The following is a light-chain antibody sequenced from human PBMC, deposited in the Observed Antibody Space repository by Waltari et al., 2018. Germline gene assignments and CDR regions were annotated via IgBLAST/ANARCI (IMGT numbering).Light chain of an antibody. CDR1: QSISTSY. V-gene: IGKV3-20*01. CDR3: QQYGFSPWT. Sequence: EIVLTQSPGTLSVSPGERATLSCRASQSISTSYLAWYQQKPGQAPRLLSYGTSIRAIGIPDRFSGSGSGTDFTLTISRLEPEDCALYFCQQYGFSPWTFGQGTKVEIK. J-gene: IGKJ1*01. CDR2: GTS.